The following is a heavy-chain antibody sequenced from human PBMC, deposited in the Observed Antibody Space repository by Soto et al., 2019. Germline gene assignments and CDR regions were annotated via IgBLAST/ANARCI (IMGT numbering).Heavy chain of an antibody. D-gene: IGHD3-22*01. Sequence: SETLSLTCSVSGYLISSGYYWGWVRQTPGKGLEWLGSIDYSGKTYKNPSPKSRVSASVDLSQNQFSLNLRSVTAADTAVYYCARDWTHYDSSGPGDYWGQGTLVTVSS. CDR2: IDYSGKT. V-gene: IGHV4-38-2*02. CDR3: ARDWTHYDSSGPGDY. J-gene: IGHJ4*02. CDR1: GYLISSGYY.